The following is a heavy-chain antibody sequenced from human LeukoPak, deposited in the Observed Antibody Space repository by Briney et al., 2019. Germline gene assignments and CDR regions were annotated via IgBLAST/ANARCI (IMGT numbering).Heavy chain of an antibody. CDR2: IYYSGST. CDR1: GGSISSYY. D-gene: IGHD3-10*01. J-gene: IGHJ3*02. Sequence: MSSETLSLTCTVSGGSISSYYWSWIRQPPGKGLEWIGYIYYSGSTNYNPSLKSRVTISVDTSKNQFSLKLSSVTAADTAVYYCARSPLWFWEFPGAFDIWGQGTMVTVSS. CDR3: ARSPLWFWEFPGAFDI. V-gene: IGHV4-59*01.